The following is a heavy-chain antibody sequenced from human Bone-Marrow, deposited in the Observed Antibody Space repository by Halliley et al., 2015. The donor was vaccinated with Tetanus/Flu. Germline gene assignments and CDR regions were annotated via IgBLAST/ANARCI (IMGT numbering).Heavy chain of an antibody. V-gene: IGHV5-10-1*01. Sequence: QLVQSGAEVKKPGESLRISCKGSGYSFTSYWISWVRQMPGKGLEWMGRIDPSDSYTNYSPSFQGHVTISADKSISTAYLQWSSLRASATAGYYCAGGQGGGLGGDAFDFWGQGTVVTDSS. CDR2: IDPSDSYT. J-gene: IGHJ3*01. CDR1: GYSFTSYW. CDR3: AGGQGGGLGGDAFDF. D-gene: IGHD3-16*01.